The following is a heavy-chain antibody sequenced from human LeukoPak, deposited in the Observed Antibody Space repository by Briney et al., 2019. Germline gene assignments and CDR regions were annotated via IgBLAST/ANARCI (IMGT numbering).Heavy chain of an antibody. J-gene: IGHJ4*02. CDR3: ARDFTMVRDHAFDY. CDR1: GDSVSSNSAA. Sequence: SQTLSLTCAISGDSVSSNSAAWNWIRQSPSRGLEWLGRTYYRSKWYNDYAVSVKSRITINPYTSKNQFSLQLNSVTPEDTAVYYCARDFTMVRDHAFDYWGQGTLVTVSS. CDR2: TYYRSKWYN. D-gene: IGHD3-10*01. V-gene: IGHV6-1*01.